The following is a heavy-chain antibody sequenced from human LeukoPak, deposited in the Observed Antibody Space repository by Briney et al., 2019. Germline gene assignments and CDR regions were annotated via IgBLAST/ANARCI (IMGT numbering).Heavy chain of an antibody. CDR3: ARTNAFDF. V-gene: IGHV4-59*01. Sequence: PSETLSLTYTVSGGSINSYYWSWIRQPPGKGLEWIGYIFDTGSTSYNPSLKGRVTISLDTSKNQFSLKVSSVTTADTAVYYCARTNAFDFWGQGTLVTVAS. CDR1: GGSINSYY. J-gene: IGHJ3*01. CDR2: IFDTGST.